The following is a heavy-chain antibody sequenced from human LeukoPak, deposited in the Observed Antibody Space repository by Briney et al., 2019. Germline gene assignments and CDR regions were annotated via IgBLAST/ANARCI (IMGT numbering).Heavy chain of an antibody. D-gene: IGHD3-16*02. V-gene: IGHV3-74*01. CDR2: INTDGSST. J-gene: IGHJ4*02. CDR3: ARAQVPEVWGSYRSQDY. Sequence: GGSLRLSCAASGFTFSSYWMHWVRQAPGKGLVWVSRINTDGSSTSYADSVKGRFTISRDNAKNTLYLQMNSLRAEDTAVYYCARAQVPEVWGSYRSQDYWGQGTLVTVSS. CDR1: GFTFSSYW.